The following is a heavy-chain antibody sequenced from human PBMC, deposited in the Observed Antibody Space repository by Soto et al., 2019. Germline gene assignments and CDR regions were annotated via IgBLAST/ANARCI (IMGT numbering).Heavy chain of an antibody. CDR3: ARVRGYSYGFIPDY. J-gene: IGHJ4*02. CDR2: INAGNGNT. Sequence: ASVKVSCKASGYTFTSYAMHWVRQAPGQRLEWMGWINAGNGNTKYSQKFQGRVTITRDTSASTAYMELSSLRSEDTAVYYCARVRGYSYGFIPDYWGQGTLVTVSS. CDR1: GYTFTSYA. V-gene: IGHV1-3*01. D-gene: IGHD5-18*01.